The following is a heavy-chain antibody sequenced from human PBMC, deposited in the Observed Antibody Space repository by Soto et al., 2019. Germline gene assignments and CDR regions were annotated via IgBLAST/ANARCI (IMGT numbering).Heavy chain of an antibody. D-gene: IGHD6-13*01. Sequence: GASVKLSCKESGYTFTSYYMHWVRQAPKQGLEWMGIINPSGGSTSYAQKFQGRVTMTRDTSTSTVYMELSSLRSEDTAVYYCARERKAAAGHYYFDYWGQGTLVTVPQ. CDR2: INPSGGST. CDR1: GYTFTSYY. V-gene: IGHV1-46*01. CDR3: ARERKAAAGHYYFDY. J-gene: IGHJ4*02.